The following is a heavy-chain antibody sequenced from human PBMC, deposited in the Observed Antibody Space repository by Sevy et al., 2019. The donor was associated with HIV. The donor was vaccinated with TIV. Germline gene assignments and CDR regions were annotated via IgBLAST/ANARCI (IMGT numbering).Heavy chain of an antibody. CDR3: ARDCSSTSCLWGLDV. D-gene: IGHD2-2*01. CDR2: IKRDGSEK. CDR1: GFTFSNYW. Sequence: GGSLRLSCAASGFTFSNYWMSWVRQAPGKGLEWVANIKRDGSEKYYMASVKGRFTISRDNAKNSLYLQINSLRAEDTAMYYCARDCSSTSCLWGLDVWGQWTTVTVSS. J-gene: IGHJ6*02. V-gene: IGHV3-7*03.